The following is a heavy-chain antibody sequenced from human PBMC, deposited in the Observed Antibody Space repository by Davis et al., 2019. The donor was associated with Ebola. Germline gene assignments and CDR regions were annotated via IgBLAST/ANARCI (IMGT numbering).Heavy chain of an antibody. D-gene: IGHD2-2*01. CDR1: GFTFSSYS. J-gene: IGHJ4*02. CDR3: ARAVRYPVVVTRSSRKYYFDY. CDR2: ISSSSSTI. V-gene: IGHV3-48*04. Sequence: GGSLRLSCAASGFTFSSYSMNWVRQAPGKGLEWVSYISSSSSTIYYADSVKGRFTISRDNAKNSLYLQMNSLRAEDTAVYYCARAVRYPVVVTRSSRKYYFDYWGQGTRVTVSS.